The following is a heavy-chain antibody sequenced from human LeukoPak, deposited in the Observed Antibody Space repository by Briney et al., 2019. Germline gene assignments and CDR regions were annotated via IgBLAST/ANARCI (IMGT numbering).Heavy chain of an antibody. D-gene: IGHD1-1*01. J-gene: IGHJ4*02. CDR1: GFTFTNYG. Sequence: TGGSLRLSCAASGFTFTNYGMNWVRQAPGKGLEWVSVINNSGGNTFYADSVKGRFIISRDNSKNTLYLQMSRLRAEDTAVYYCARSLKWNLVGFDYWGQGTLVTVSS. V-gene: IGHV3-23*01. CDR2: INNSGGNT. CDR3: ARSLKWNLVGFDY.